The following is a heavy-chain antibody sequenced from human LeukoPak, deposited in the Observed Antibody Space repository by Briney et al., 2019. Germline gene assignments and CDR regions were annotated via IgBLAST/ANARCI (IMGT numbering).Heavy chain of an antibody. CDR3: ARHKSSGSYPLDY. V-gene: IGHV4-39*01. Sequence: NPSETLSLTCTVSDGSINSSSYYWGWIRQPPGKGLEWIGNIYYRGSTYYNPSLYSRVTISIDRSKNQFSLKLSSVTAADTAVYYCARHKSSGSYPLDYWGQGILVTVPS. D-gene: IGHD3-22*01. J-gene: IGHJ4*02. CDR1: DGSINSSSYY. CDR2: IYYRGST.